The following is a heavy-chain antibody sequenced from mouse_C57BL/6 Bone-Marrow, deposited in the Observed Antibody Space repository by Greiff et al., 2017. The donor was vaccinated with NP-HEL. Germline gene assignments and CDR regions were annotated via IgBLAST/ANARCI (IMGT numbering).Heavy chain of an antibody. CDR3: ARSGGWAWFAY. D-gene: IGHD2-3*01. V-gene: IGHV1-52*01. CDR1: GYTFTSYW. J-gene: IGHJ3*01. CDR2: IDPSDSET. Sequence: VQLQQPGAELVRPGSSVKLSCKASGYTFTSYWMHWVKQRPIQGLEWIGNIDPSDSETHYNQKFKDKATLTVDKSSSTAYMQLSSLTSEDSAVYYCARSGGWAWFAYWGQGTLVTVSA.